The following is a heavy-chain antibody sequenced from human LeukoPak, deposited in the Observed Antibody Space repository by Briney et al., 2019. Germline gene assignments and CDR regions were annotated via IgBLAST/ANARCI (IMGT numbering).Heavy chain of an antibody. J-gene: IGHJ6*03. CDR1: GFTFSNYG. Sequence: GGSLRLSCAASGFTFSNYGMHWVRQAPGKGLEWVTFIRYDGSNKYYADSVKGRFTVSRDSSKNTVYLQMNSLRVEDTAVYYCAKENVFYNYYMDVWGKGTTVTVSS. V-gene: IGHV3-30*02. CDR3: AKENVFYNYYMDV. D-gene: IGHD3-10*01. CDR2: IRYDGSNK.